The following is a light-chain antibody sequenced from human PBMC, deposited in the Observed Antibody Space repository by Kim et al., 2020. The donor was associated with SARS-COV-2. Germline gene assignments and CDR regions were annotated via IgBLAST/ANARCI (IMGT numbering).Light chain of an antibody. V-gene: IGLV1-40*01. CDR1: SSNIGANYD. CDR3: QSYDSRLSSWI. CDR2: AND. J-gene: IGLJ2*01. Sequence: QSVLTQPPSVSGAPGQRVTISCTGTSSNIGANYDVHWYQDLPGTAPKLLIYANDNRPSGVPDRFSGSKSDTSASLAITGLQAEDEADYYCQSYDSRLSSWIFGGGTKLTVL.